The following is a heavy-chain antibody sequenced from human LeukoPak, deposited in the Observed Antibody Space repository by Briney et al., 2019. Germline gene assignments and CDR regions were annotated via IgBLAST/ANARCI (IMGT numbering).Heavy chain of an antibody. J-gene: IGHJ5*02. CDR3: ARTPPMIVVVITPWFDP. CDR2: ISAYNGNT. Sequence: ASAKVSCKASGYTFTSYGISWVRQAPGQGLEWMGWISAYNGNTNYAQKLQGRVTMTTDTSTSTAYMELRSLRSDDTAVYYCARTPPMIVVVITPWFDPWGQGTLVTVSS. D-gene: IGHD3-22*01. CDR1: GYTFTSYG. V-gene: IGHV1-18*01.